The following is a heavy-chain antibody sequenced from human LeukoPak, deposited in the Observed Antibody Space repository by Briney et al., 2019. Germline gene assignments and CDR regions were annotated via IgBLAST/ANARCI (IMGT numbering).Heavy chain of an antibody. V-gene: IGHV3-21*01. CDR1: GFTFSSYS. D-gene: IGHD5-12*01. CDR2: ISSRCTYI. CDR3: ARDPGGYSGYDLEY. J-gene: IGHJ4*02. Sequence: PGGSLRLSCAASGFTFSSYSLNWVRQAPGKGLEWVSSISSRCTYIYYADSVKGRFTISRDNAKNSLSLQMNSLRAEDTAVYYCARDPGGYSGYDLEYWGQGTLVTVSS.